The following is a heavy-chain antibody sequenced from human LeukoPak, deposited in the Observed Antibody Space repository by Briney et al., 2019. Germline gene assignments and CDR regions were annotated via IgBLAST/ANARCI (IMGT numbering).Heavy chain of an antibody. D-gene: IGHD7-27*01. CDR2: IYHSGST. CDR3: AREMTGDVNFDY. CDR1: GGSISSSNW. Sequence: SETLSLTCAVSGGSISSSNWWCWVRQPPGKRLEWIGEIYHSGSTNYNPSLKSRVTISVDKSKNQFSLQLSSVTPEDTAVYFCAREMTGDVNFDYWGQGTLVTVSS. J-gene: IGHJ4*02. V-gene: IGHV4-4*02.